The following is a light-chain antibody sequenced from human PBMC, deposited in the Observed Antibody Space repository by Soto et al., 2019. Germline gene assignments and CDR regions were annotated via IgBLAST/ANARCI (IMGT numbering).Light chain of an antibody. CDR2: APS. V-gene: IGKV1-27*01. CDR3: LNFDRAPCT. J-gene: IGKJ1*01. Sequence: DIQMTQSPSSLSTSVGDRVTITCRASQAINNNLAWYQQRPGKVPKLLIFAPSTLQSGVPSRFSGSGSGTDFTLTISSLQPEDGATYFCLNFDRAPCTFGQGTRVEIK. CDR1: QAINNN.